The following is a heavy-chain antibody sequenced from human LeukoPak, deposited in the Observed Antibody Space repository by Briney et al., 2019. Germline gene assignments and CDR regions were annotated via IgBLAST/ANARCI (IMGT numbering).Heavy chain of an antibody. Sequence: SETLSLTCTVSGGSISSGGYYWSWIRQHPGKGLEWIGYIYYSGSTYYNPSLKSRVTISVATSKNQFSLKLTSVTAADTAVYYCARGRLTTGGWFDPWGQGTLVTVSS. CDR1: GGSISSGGYY. J-gene: IGHJ5*02. CDR3: ARGRLTTGGWFDP. CDR2: IYYSGST. V-gene: IGHV4-31*03. D-gene: IGHD3-9*01.